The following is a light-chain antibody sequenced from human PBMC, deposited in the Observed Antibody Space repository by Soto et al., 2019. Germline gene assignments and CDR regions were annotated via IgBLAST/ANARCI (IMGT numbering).Light chain of an antibody. CDR1: SSDVGGYNY. CDR3: SSYTSSSNPLYV. J-gene: IGLJ1*01. CDR2: DVS. V-gene: IGLV2-14*01. Sequence: QSALTQPASVSGSPGQSITISCTGTSSDVGGYNYVSWYQQHPGKAPKLMIYDVSNRPSGVSNRFSGSKSGNTASLTISGLQAEDEADYYCSSYTSSSNPLYVFGTGTKVTVL.